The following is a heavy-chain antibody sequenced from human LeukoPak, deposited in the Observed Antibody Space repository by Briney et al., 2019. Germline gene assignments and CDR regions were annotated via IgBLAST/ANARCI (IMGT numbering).Heavy chain of an antibody. V-gene: IGHV4-34*01. CDR2: INHSGST. D-gene: IGHD5-24*01. CDR3: ARVRNSMATTFDY. Sequence: SETLSLTCAVYGGCFSGDYWSWIRQPPGKGLEWIGEINHSGSTNYNPSLKSRVTISVDTSKNQFSLKLSSVTAADTAVYYCARVRNSMATTFDYWGQGTLVTVSS. CDR1: GGCFSGDY. J-gene: IGHJ4*02.